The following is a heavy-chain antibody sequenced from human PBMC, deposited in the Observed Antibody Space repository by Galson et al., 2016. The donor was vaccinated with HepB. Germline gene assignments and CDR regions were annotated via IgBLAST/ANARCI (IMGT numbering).Heavy chain of an antibody. CDR2: IFPGDSDT. CDR3: ARPTSEKAVDYIN. CDR1: YW. D-gene: IGHD6-19*01. Sequence: YWSWIRQPPGKGLEWMGTIFPGDSDTRYSPSFQGQVTISADKSINTAYLQWSSLKASDTAMYYCARPTSEKAVDYINWGQGTLVTVSS. V-gene: IGHV5-51*01. J-gene: IGHJ4*02.